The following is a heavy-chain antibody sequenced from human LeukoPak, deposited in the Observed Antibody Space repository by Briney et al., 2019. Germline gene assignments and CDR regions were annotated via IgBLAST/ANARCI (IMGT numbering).Heavy chain of an antibody. D-gene: IGHD2-15*01. Sequence: GGSLRLSCAASGFTFSNAWMSWVRQAPGKGLEWVGRIKSKTAGGTTDYAAAVKGRFTISRDDSKNTLYLQMNSLKTEGRGVYYCSTDPFRYGYCSGGSSYYWGQGNLVTVSS. V-gene: IGHV3-15*01. CDR3: STDPFRYGYCSGGSSYY. CDR2: IKSKTAGGTT. J-gene: IGHJ4*02. CDR1: GFTFSNAW.